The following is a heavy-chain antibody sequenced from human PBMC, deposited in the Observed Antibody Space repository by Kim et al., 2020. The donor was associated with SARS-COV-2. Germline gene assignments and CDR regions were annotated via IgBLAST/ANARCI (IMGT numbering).Heavy chain of an antibody. V-gene: IGHV3-7*01. J-gene: IGHJ2*01. CDR3: ARDLSVAGAGFDL. Sequence: YYVDSVKGRFSISRDNAKNSLFLQMNSLRTEDTALYYCARDLSVAGAGFDLWGRGTLVSVSS. D-gene: IGHD6-13*01.